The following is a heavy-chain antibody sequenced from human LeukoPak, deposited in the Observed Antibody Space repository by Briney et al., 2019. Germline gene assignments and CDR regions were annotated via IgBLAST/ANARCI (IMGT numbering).Heavy chain of an antibody. CDR3: ARGGSSTVVSFDC. J-gene: IGHJ4*02. Sequence: SETLSLTCTVSGGSISSSGYSWTWIRQPPGKGLEWIGYIYHSGSTFYNPSLKSRVTISIDRSKNQFSLKLTSVTAADTAVYYCARGGSSTVVSFDCWGQGTLVTVS. D-gene: IGHD4-23*01. CDR1: GGSISSSGYS. V-gene: IGHV4-30-2*01. CDR2: IYHSGST.